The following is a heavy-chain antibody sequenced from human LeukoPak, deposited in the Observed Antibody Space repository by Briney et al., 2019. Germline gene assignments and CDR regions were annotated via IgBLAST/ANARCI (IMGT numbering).Heavy chain of an antibody. V-gene: IGHV4-39*07. J-gene: IGHJ4*02. D-gene: IGHD3-3*02. CDR3: ARLRRSRLAEFDY. CDR2: IYYSGST. CDR1: SGSISSSSYY. Sequence: SETLSLTCTVSSGSISSSSYYWGWIRQPPGKGLEWIGSIYYSGSTYYNPSLKSRVTISVDTSKNQFSLKLSSLTAADTAVYYCARLRRSRLAEFDYWGQGTLVTVSS.